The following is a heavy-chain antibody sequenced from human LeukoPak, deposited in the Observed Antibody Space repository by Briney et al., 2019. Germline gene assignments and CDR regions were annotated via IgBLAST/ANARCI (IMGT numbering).Heavy chain of an antibody. Sequence: GGSLRLSCAASGFTFSSYAMSWVRQAPGKGLEGVSAISGSGGSTYYADSVKGRFTISRDNSKNTLYLQMNSLRAEDTAVYYCAKVLVVVVTATQYYFDYWGQGTLVTVSS. J-gene: IGHJ4*02. CDR1: GFTFSSYA. CDR3: AKVLVVVVTATQYYFDY. CDR2: ISGSGGST. V-gene: IGHV3-23*01. D-gene: IGHD2-21*02.